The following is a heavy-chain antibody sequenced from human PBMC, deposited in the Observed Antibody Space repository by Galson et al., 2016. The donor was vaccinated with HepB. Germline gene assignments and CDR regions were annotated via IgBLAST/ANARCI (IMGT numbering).Heavy chain of an antibody. J-gene: IGHJ3*02. Sequence: SLRLSCAASGFTFSSFAMSWVRQAPGKGLGWVSTISGSGGDTYYADSVKGRFTISRDNSKNIVYLQMKNLRAEDTAIYFCAKSGDDNGDPNDAFDTWGQGTLITVSS. CDR1: GFTFSSFA. CDR2: ISGSGGDT. D-gene: IGHD4-17*01. CDR3: AKSGDDNGDPNDAFDT. V-gene: IGHV3-23*01.